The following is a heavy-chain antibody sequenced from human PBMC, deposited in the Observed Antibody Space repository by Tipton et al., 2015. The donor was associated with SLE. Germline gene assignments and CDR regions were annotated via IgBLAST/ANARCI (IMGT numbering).Heavy chain of an antibody. J-gene: IGHJ3*02. D-gene: IGHD6-19*01. CDR3: ARDIAVAGEWAFDI. V-gene: IGHV1-18*01. CDR2: ISAYNGNT. Sequence: QSGAEVKKPGASVKVSCKASGYTFTSYDINWVRQATGQGLEWMGWISAYNGNTNYAQKLQGRVTMTTDTSTSTAYMELRSLRSDDTAVYYCARDIAVAGEWAFDIWGQGTMVTVSS. CDR1: GYTFTSYD.